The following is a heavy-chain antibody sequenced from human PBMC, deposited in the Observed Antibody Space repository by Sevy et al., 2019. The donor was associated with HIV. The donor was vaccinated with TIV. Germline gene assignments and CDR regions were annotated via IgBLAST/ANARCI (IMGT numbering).Heavy chain of an antibody. V-gene: IGHV3-11*01. CDR1: GFTFSDYY. D-gene: IGHD1-26*01. CDR2: ISTSSSVI. J-gene: IGHJ6*04. Sequence: GGSLRLSCAASGFTFSDYYMSWIRQAPGKGLEWVSYISTSSSVIKYADSVKGRFTISRDNAKNSLYLQMNSLRAEDTAVYYCTRDGMEGDVWGKGTTVTVSS. CDR3: TRDGMEGDV.